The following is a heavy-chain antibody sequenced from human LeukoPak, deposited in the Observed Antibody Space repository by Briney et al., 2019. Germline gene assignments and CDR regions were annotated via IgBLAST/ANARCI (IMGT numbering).Heavy chain of an antibody. CDR2: IYYSGST. J-gene: IGHJ4*02. CDR3: ARGIPHARDYFDY. CDR1: GGSINSYY. Sequence: SETLSLTCTVSGGSINSYYWSWIRQPPGKGLEWIGYIYYSGSTNYNPSLKSRVTISLDTSKNQFSLKLNSVTAADTAVYYCARGIPHARDYFDYWGQGTLVTVSS. V-gene: IGHV4-59*12.